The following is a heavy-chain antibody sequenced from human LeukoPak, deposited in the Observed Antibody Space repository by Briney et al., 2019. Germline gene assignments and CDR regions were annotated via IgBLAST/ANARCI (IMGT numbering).Heavy chain of an antibody. D-gene: IGHD3-22*01. CDR2: IIPIFGTA. CDR1: GGTFSSYA. CDR3: ARGTVGGHYYDSSGYELNDY. J-gene: IGHJ4*02. Sequence: GASVKVSCKASGGTFSSYAISWVRQAPGQGLEWMGGIIPIFGTANYAQKFQGRVTITADESTSTAYMELSSLRSEDTAVYYCARGTVGGHYYDSSGYELNDYWGQGTLVTVSS. V-gene: IGHV1-69*13.